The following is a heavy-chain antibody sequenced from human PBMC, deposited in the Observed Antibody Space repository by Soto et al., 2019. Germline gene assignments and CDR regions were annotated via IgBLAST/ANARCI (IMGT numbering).Heavy chain of an antibody. CDR3: ARGYCSGGSCYHGGMDV. J-gene: IGHJ6*02. CDR2: IYGGGTT. CDR1: GFSVSSKY. D-gene: IGHD2-15*01. Sequence: PGGSLRLSCAASGFSVSSKYMTWVRQAPGKGLEWVSVIYGGGTTNYADSVKGRFTISRDNAKNSLYLQMNSLRAEDTAVYYCARGYCSGGSCYHGGMDVWGQGTTVTVSS. V-gene: IGHV3-53*01.